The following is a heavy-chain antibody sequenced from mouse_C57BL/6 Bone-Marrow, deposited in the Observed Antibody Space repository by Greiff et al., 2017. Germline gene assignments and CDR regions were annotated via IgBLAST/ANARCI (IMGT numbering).Heavy chain of an antibody. CDR2: INPSSGYT. CDR3: ARGKIYYPFDY. CDR1: GYTFTSYW. D-gene: IGHD1-1*01. J-gene: IGHJ2*01. V-gene: IGHV1-7*01. Sequence: VMLVESGAELAKPGASVKLSCKASGYTFTSYWLHWVKQRPGPGLEWIGYINPSSGYTKYNQKFKDKATLTADKSSSTADMQLSSRTYEDSAVYYCARGKIYYPFDYWGQGTTLTVSS.